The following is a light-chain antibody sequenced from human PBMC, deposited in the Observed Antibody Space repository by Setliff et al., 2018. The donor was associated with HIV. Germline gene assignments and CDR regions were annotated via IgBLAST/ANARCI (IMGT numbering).Light chain of an antibody. Sequence: QSALTQPPSVSGSPGQSIIISCTGTTSDIGSYNRVSWYQQRPGTAPKLIIYEVNKRPSGVSNRFSGSKSGTTASLAISGLQAEDEADYYCSSFTSSGTYVFGTGTKVTVL. CDR1: TSDIGSYNR. J-gene: IGLJ1*01. CDR3: SSFTSSGTYV. CDR2: EVN. V-gene: IGLV2-14*02.